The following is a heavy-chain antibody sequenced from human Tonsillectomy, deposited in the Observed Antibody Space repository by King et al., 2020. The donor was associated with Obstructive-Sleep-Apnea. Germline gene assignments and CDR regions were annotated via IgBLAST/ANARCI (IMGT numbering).Heavy chain of an antibody. J-gene: IGHJ4*02. CDR2: ISHSGSA. Sequence: VQLQQWGAGLLKPSETLSLTCAVYGGSFSGYYWSWIRQPPGKGLEGIGDISHSGSANYNPSLKSRVTISVDTSKSQFSLKLNSVTAADTAVYYCLRNFDYWGQGTLVTVSS. CDR1: GGSFSGYY. V-gene: IGHV4-34*01. CDR3: LRNFDY.